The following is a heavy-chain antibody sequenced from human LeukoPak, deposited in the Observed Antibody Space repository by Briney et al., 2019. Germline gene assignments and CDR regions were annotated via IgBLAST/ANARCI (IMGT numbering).Heavy chain of an antibody. CDR2: INNNGGST. V-gene: IGHV3-64*01. CDR1: GFTFSTYA. CDR3: AKDLGYCSTTSCSVAFDI. D-gene: IGHD2-2*03. Sequence: QPGGSLRLSCSASGFTFSTYAMHWVRQAPGKGLEYVSTINNNGGSTYYANSVKGRFTISRDNSKNTLYLQMGSLRAEDMAVYYCAKDLGYCSTTSCSVAFDIWGQGTMVTVSS. J-gene: IGHJ3*02.